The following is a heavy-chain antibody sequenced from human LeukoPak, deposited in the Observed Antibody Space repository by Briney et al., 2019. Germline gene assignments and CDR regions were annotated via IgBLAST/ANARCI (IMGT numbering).Heavy chain of an antibody. CDR3: ASAEREGYFDY. CDR2: IYYSGST. V-gene: IGHV4-59*01. Sequence: LETLSLTCTVSGGSISSYYWSWIRQPPGKGLEWIGYIYYSGSTNYNPSLKSRVTISVDTSKNQFSLKLSSVTAADTAVYYCASAEREGYFDYWGQGTLVTVSS. CDR1: GGSISSYY. D-gene: IGHD5-24*01. J-gene: IGHJ4*02.